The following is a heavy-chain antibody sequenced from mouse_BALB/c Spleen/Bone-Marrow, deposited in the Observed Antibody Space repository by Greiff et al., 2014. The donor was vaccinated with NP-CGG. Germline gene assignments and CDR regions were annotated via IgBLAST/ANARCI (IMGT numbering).Heavy chain of an antibody. Sequence: EVHLVASGGGLVKPGGSLKLSCAASGFTFSDFYMYWVRQTPEKRLEWVATISDGGSYIYYPDSVKGRFTISRDDAKNNLYLQMSSLKSEDTAMYYCTRDRGVQGYAMDYWGQGTSVTVSS. V-gene: IGHV5-4*02. CDR3: TRDRGVQGYAMDY. CDR2: ISDGGSYI. CDR1: GFTFSDFY. D-gene: IGHD2-14*01. J-gene: IGHJ4*01.